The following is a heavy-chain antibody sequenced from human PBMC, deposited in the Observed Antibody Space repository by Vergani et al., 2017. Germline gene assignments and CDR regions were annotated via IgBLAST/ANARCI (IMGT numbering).Heavy chain of an antibody. D-gene: IGHD2-8*01. V-gene: IGHV3-23*01. J-gene: IGHJ6*03. Sequence: EVQLLESGGGLVQPGGSLRLSCAASGFTFSSYAMSWVRQAPGKGLEWVSAISGSGGSTYYADSVKGRFTISRDNSKNTLNLQMNSLRAEDTAVYYCARSGYCAHGVCYMTYYYYMDVWGKGTAVTVSS. CDR3: ARSGYCAHGVCYMTYYYYMDV. CDR2: ISGSGGST. CDR1: GFTFSSYA.